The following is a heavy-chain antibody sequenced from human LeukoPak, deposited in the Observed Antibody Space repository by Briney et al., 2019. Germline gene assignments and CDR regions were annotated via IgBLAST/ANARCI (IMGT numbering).Heavy chain of an antibody. V-gene: IGHV4-59*01. CDR3: ARGGYYTLEYYYYMEV. CDR1: GGSISSYY. D-gene: IGHD3-3*01. CDR2: IYYSGST. J-gene: IGHJ6*03. Sequence: SETLSLTCTVSGGSISSYYWSWIRQPPGKGLEWIGYIYYSGSTNYNPSLRSRVTISVDTSKNQFSLKVTSMTAADTAVYYCARGGYYTLEYYYYMEVWGKGITVTVSS.